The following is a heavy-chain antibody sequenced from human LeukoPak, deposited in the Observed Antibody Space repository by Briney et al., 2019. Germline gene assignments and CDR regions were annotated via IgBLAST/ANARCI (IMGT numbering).Heavy chain of an antibody. J-gene: IGHJ3*02. CDR2: IDARSGIT. CDR1: GFTFTIFG. CDR3: ARTYDFGRGPPGDAFDN. Sequence: GGSLRLSCATSGFTFTIFGINWVRQAPGKGPEWVSHIDARSGITYYADSVQGRFTISRDNAKESVFLQMNGLRVDDTAVYYCARTYDFGRGPPGDAFDNWGQGTPVIVSS. D-gene: IGHD3-3*01. V-gene: IGHV3-48*01.